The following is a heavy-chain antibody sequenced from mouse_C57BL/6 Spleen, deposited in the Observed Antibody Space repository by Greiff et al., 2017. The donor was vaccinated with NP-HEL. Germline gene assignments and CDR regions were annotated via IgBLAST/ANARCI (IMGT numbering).Heavy chain of an antibody. CDR1: GFTFSSYA. V-gene: IGHV5-4*01. CDR2: ISDGGSYT. J-gene: IGHJ1*03. Sequence: EVHLVESGGGLVKPGGSLKLSCAASGFTFSSYAMSWVRQTPEKRLEWVATISDGGSYTYYPDNVKGRFTISRDNAKNNLYLQMSQLKSEDTAMYYCARDGDDYDEDWYFDVWGTGTTVTVSS. CDR3: ARDGDDYDEDWYFDV. D-gene: IGHD2-4*01.